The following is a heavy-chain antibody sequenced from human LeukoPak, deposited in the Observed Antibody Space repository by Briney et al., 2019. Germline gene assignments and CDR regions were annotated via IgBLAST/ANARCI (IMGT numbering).Heavy chain of an antibody. V-gene: IGHV1-69*01. D-gene: IGHD4-23*01. CDR3: ARGLSRWSTPTSSYYYRMDV. CDR1: GGTLSSYS. J-gene: IGHJ6*02. Sequence: SVTVSCKASGGTLSSYSISWVRQAPGQGLEWMGGIIPIFGSANFAQKFQGRVTITADDSTNTAYMELSSLRSEDTAFYYCARGLSRWSTPTSSYYYRMDVWGQGTTVVVSS. CDR2: IIPIFGSA.